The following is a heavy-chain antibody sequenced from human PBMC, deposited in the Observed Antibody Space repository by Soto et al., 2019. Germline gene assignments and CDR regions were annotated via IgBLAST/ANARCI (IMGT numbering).Heavy chain of an antibody. CDR3: ARGSVEYSSSSRTFDY. V-gene: IGHV3-53*01. CDR1: GFTVSSNY. Sequence: EVQLVESGGGLIQPGGSLRLSCAASGFTVSSNYMSWVRQAPGKGLEWGSVIYSGGSTYYADSVKGRFTISRDNSKNTLYLQMNSLRAEDTAVYYCARGSVEYSSSSRTFDYWGQGTLVTVSS. CDR2: IYSGGST. J-gene: IGHJ4*02. D-gene: IGHD6-6*01.